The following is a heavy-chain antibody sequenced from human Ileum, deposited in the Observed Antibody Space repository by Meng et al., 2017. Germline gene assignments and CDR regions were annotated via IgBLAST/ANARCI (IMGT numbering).Heavy chain of an antibody. CDR2: INAGIGDT. CDR3: ARDRGATYSFDY. CDR1: GYTFINYA. V-gene: IGHV1-3*01. Sequence: QVQLVQSGAEVKKPGASVKVSCKASGYTFINYALHWMRQAPGQSLEWVGGINAGIGDTKYSQNLQGRVTITRDTSASTTYMELRSLKSEDTATYYCARDRGATYSFDYWGQGTLVTVSS. J-gene: IGHJ4*02. D-gene: IGHD1-26*01.